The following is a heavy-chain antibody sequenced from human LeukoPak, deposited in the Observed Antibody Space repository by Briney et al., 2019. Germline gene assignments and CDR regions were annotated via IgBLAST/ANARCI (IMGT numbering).Heavy chain of an antibody. D-gene: IGHD4-17*01. Sequence: GESLKVSCKGSGYSFSNYWIGWVRQMPGKGLEWMGIIYPGDSDTRYSPSFQGQVTISVDESINTAYLQWSSLEASDTAMYYCARQYGRPFDYWGQGTLVTVSS. CDR2: IYPGDSDT. CDR1: GYSFSNYW. J-gene: IGHJ4*02. V-gene: IGHV5-51*01. CDR3: ARQYGRPFDY.